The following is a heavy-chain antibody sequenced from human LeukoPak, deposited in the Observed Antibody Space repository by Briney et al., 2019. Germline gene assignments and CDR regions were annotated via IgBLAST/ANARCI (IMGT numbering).Heavy chain of an antibody. Sequence: SETLSLTCAVYGGTFSGYYWSWIRQPPGKRLEWVGESNDSGGTNYNPSLKSRVTISADKSKNQVSLKLTSVTAADTAVYYCASGSSGWYNWFDPWGQGTLVTVSS. CDR3: ASGSSGWYNWFDP. J-gene: IGHJ5*02. V-gene: IGHV4-34*01. CDR1: GGTFSGYY. CDR2: SNDSGGT. D-gene: IGHD6-19*01.